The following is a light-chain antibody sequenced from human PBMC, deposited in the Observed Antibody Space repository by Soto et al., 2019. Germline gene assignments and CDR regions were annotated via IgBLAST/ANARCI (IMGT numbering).Light chain of an antibody. J-gene: IGKJ4*01. Sequence: DIQMTQSPSSLSAXXXXXXXXXXXASQTIYSYLVWYQHAPGRAPKLLIYRASTLQGGVPSRFSGSGSGTDFTLTISSLQPEDFATYYCQQSYTTPLTFGGGTKVDIK. V-gene: IGKV1-39*01. CDR1: QTIYSY. CDR2: RAS. CDR3: QQSYTTPLT.